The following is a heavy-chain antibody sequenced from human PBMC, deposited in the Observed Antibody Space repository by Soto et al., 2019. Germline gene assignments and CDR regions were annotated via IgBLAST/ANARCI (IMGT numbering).Heavy chain of an antibody. CDR1: GGSISRTDYY. D-gene: IGHD5-18*01. Sequence: QVQLQESGPGLVKPSQTLSLTCTVSGGSISRTDYYWSWIRQPPGKGLEWVGYVYYSGTTYYSPSLRSRLNISLDTSRNLFSLRLSSVTAADTAVYYCARALGLVTNYYYYGMDVWGQGTTVTVSS. J-gene: IGHJ6*02. CDR3: ARALGLVTNYYYYGMDV. V-gene: IGHV4-30-4*01. CDR2: VYYSGTT.